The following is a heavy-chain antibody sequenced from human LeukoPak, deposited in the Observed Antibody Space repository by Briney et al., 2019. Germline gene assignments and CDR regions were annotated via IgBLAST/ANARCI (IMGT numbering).Heavy chain of an antibody. CDR3: ANSNRGEIFGVESYYYYMDV. D-gene: IGHD3-3*01. J-gene: IGHJ6*03. V-gene: IGHV4-39*01. CDR2: ISYSGST. Sequence: SETLSLTCTVSGGSISSSSYYWGWIRQPPGMGLERIGSISYSGSTYYNPSLKSRVTISVDTSKNQFSLKLSSVTAADTAVYYCANSNRGEIFGVESYYYYMDVWGKGTTVSVSS. CDR1: GGSISSSSYY.